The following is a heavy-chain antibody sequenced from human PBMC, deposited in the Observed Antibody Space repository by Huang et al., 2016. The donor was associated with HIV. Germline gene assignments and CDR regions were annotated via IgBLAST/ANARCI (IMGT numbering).Heavy chain of an antibody. CDR1: GFTFSSYW. V-gene: IGHV3-74*01. CDR3: VRDPRIQSWLNYFDY. D-gene: IGHD3-22*01. Sequence: EVQLVESGGGLVQPGGSLRLSCAASGFTFSSYWMHWVRQAPGKGVVWVSRINRDGGSSGYADSVKGRFTISRDNAKNTLYLQMNSLRAEDTAVYYCVRDPRIQSWLNYFDYWGQGTLVSVSS. J-gene: IGHJ4*02. CDR2: INRDGGSS.